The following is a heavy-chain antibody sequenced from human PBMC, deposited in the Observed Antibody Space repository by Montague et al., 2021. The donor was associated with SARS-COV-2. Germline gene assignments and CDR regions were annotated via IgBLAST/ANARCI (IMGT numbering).Heavy chain of an antibody. V-gene: IGHV4-61*01. CDR3: VKGSGYP. J-gene: IGHJ5*02. CDR1: GDSVISGKYY. CDR2: IYDSGST. D-gene: IGHD3-22*01. Sequence: SETLSLTCTVTGDSVISGKYYWSWIRQPPGKGLEWLGFIYDSGSTSYNPSVHSRVTITIDTSKNQFSLNLMSVTPADTAVYYCVKGSGYPWGQGTLVTVSS.